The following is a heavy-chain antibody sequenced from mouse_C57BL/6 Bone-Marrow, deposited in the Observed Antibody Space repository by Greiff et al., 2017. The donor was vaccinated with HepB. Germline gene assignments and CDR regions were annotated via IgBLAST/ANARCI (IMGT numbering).Heavy chain of an antibody. D-gene: IGHD5-1*01. J-gene: IGHJ2*01. V-gene: IGHV6-6*01. Sequence: LQQSGGGLVQPGGSMKLSCAASGFTFSDAWMDWVRQSPEKGLEWVAEIRNKANNHATYYAESVKGRFTISRVDSKSSVYLQMNSLRAEDTGIYYCTRPLTSHFDYWGQGTTLTVSS. CDR2: IRNKANNHAT. CDR3: TRPLTSHFDY. CDR1: GFTFSDAW.